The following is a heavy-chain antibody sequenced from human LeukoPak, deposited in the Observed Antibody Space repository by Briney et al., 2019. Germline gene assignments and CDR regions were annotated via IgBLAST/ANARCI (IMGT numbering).Heavy chain of an antibody. Sequence: GGSLRLSCAASGFTFSSYWMHWVRQAPGKGLVWVSRISSDGSDTRYADSVKGRFSISRDNAKNTLFLQMNSLRAEDTAVYYCARDQGGSGPTTYDYWGQGTLVTVSS. V-gene: IGHV3-74*01. CDR2: ISSDGSDT. CDR1: GFTFSSYW. D-gene: IGHD6-19*01. CDR3: ARDQGGSGPTTYDY. J-gene: IGHJ4*02.